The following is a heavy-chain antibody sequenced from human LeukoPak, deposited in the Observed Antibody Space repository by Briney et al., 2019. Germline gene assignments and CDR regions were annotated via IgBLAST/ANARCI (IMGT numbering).Heavy chain of an antibody. CDR1: GGSISSYY. V-gene: IGHV4-59*08. CDR2: IYYSGST. Sequence: SETLSLTCTVSGGSISSYYWSWIRQPPGKGLEWIGYIYYSGSTNYNPSLKSRVTISVDTSKNQFSLKLSSVTAADTAVYYCARWYGDYGWGKYYFDYWGQGTLVTVSS. D-gene: IGHD4-17*01. CDR3: ARWYGDYGWGKYYFDY. J-gene: IGHJ4*02.